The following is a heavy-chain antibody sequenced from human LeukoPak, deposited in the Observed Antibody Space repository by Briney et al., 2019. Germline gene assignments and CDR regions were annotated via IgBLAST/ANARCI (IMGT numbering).Heavy chain of an antibody. CDR1: GGSISTTNYY. CDR3: TRDTGTTGEVKFDP. D-gene: IGHD4-17*01. CDR2: VYYSGST. V-gene: IGHV4-39*07. Sequence: SETLSLTCTVSGGSISTTNYYWGWIRQSPGKGLEWFGCVYYSGSTYYNPSLKSRVTISVDTSQNQFSLQLTSVTAADTAVYYCTRDTGTTGEVKFDPWGQGTLVTVSS. J-gene: IGHJ5*02.